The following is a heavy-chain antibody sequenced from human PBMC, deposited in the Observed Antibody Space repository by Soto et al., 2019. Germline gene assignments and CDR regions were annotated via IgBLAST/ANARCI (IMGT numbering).Heavy chain of an antibody. CDR1: GGSFSGYY. CDR2: INHSGST. D-gene: IGHD3-10*01. Sequence: NPSETLSLTCADYGGSFSGYYWSWIRQPPGKGLEWIGEINHSGSTNYNPSLKSRVTISVDTSKNQFSLKLSSVTAADTAVYYCARPFYGSGSYYNGHFDYWGQGTLVTVSS. CDR3: ARPFYGSGSYYNGHFDY. J-gene: IGHJ4*02. V-gene: IGHV4-34*01.